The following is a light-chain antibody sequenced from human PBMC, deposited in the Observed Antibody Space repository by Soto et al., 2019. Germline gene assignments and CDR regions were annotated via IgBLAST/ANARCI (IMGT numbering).Light chain of an antibody. V-gene: IGKV1D-12*01. CDR1: QGITNL. J-gene: IGKJ5*01. CDR2: EAS. CDR3: QQANSFPIT. Sequence: IQMNQSPSSVSASLRDRVTITCRASQGITNLLVWYQEKPGKAPKLLIYEASSLQSGVPSRISGSGSGTDFTLTISSLQPEDFATYYCQQANSFPITFGQGTRLEI.